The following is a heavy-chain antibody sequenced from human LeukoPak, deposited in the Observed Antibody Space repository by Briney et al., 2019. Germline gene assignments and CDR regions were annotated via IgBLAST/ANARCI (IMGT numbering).Heavy chain of an antibody. CDR2: ISSTSSYT. J-gene: IGHJ5*02. Sequence: GGSLRLSCEASGFTFSDYYMSWIRQAPGKGLEWVSYISSTSSYTNYADSVKGRFTISRDNPKNSLYLQMNSLRAEDTAVYYCAARVFSGWYDDWGQGTLVTVSS. CDR1: GFTFSDYY. D-gene: IGHD6-25*01. V-gene: IGHV3-11*06. CDR3: AARVFSGWYDD.